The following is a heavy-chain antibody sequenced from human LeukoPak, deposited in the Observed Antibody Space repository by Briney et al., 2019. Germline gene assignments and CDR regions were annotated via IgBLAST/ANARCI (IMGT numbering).Heavy chain of an antibody. CDR2: INPNSGGT. D-gene: IGHD5-12*01. V-gene: IGHV1-2*02. Sequence: ASVKVSCKASGYTFTGYYMHWVRQAPGQGLEWMGWINPNSGGTNYAQKFQGRVTMTRETSIGIAYMELSRLRSDDTAVYYCAREDIVATIVDYWGQGTLVTVSS. J-gene: IGHJ4*02. CDR3: AREDIVATIVDY. CDR1: GYTFTGYY.